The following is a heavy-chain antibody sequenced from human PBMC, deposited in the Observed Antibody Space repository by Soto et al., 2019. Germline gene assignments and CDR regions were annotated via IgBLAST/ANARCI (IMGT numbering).Heavy chain of an antibody. D-gene: IGHD3-3*01. CDR1: GFTFSSYE. J-gene: IGHJ4*02. CDR2: ISSGGTTI. V-gene: IGHV3-48*03. CDR3: ARALDFWSGYLSD. Sequence: PGGSLRLSCAASGFTFSSYEMNWVRQAPGKGLEWVSYISSGGTTIYYADSVKGRFTISRDSAKNSLDLQMNSLRADDTAIYYCARALDFWSGYLSDWGQGTLVTVSS.